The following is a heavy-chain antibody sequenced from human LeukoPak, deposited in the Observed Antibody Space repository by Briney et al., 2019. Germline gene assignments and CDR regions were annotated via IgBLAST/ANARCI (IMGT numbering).Heavy chain of an antibody. J-gene: IGHJ6*03. D-gene: IGHD3-16*01. CDR3: ARGRVLGELISPNYYYYYMDV. CDR1: GYSISSGYY. Sequence: SETLSLTCTVSGYSISSGYYWGWIRQPPGKGLEWIGSIYHSGSTYYNPSLKSRVTISVDTSKNQFSLKLSSVTAADTAVYYCARGRVLGELISPNYYYYYMDVWGKGTTVTVSS. V-gene: IGHV4-38-2*02. CDR2: IYHSGST.